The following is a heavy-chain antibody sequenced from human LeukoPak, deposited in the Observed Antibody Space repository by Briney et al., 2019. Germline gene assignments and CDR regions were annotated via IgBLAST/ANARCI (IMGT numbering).Heavy chain of an antibody. CDR2: ISVGGTIT. Sequence: PGGSLRLSCAASGFTFSSYTMSWVRQAPGKGLDWVSVISVGGTITSFANSAEGRFAISRDDSKDMLFLQMNSLRAEDTAIYYCVSHARMQVRTDFEYWGRGTLVIVSS. J-gene: IGHJ4*02. D-gene: IGHD1-1*01. V-gene: IGHV3-23*01. CDR3: VSHARMQVRTDFEY. CDR1: GFTFSSYT.